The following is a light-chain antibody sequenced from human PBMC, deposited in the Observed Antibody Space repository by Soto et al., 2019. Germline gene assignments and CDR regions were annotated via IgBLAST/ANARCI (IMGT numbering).Light chain of an antibody. CDR1: SSKIGAGYD. V-gene: IGLV1-40*01. Sequence: QSVLTQPPSVSGAPGQRATISFTGSSSKIGAGYDIHWYQQLPGAAPKLLISGNNNRPSGVPDRFSGSKSGTSASLAIAGLQAEDEADYYCQSYDTSLSGSVFGGGTKLTVL. CDR2: GNN. J-gene: IGLJ2*01. CDR3: QSYDTSLSGSV.